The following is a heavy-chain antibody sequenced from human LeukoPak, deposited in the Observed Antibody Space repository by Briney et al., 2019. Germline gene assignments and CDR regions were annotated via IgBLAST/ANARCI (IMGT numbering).Heavy chain of an antibody. CDR2: IIPILGIA. D-gene: IGHD2-15*01. CDR3: ASSSIVVVVAATPTAFDI. J-gene: IGHJ3*02. V-gene: IGHV1-69*04. CDR1: GGTFSSYA. Sequence: SVKVSCKASGGTFSSYAISWVRQAPGQGLEWMGRIIPILGIANYAQKFQGRVTVTADKSTSTAYMELSSLRSEDTAVYYCASSSIVVVVAATPTAFDIWGQGTMVTVSS.